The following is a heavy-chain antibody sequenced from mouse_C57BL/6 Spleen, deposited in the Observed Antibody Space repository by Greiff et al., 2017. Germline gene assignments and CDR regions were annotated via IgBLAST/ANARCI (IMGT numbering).Heavy chain of an antibody. D-gene: IGHD1-1*01. CDR3: ARRWDTTPWYFDV. Sequence: VQLKESGAELVKPGASVKLSCTASGFNIKDYYMHWVKQRTEQGLEWIGRIDPEDGETKYAPKFQGKATITADTSSNTAYLQLSSLTSEDTAVYYCARRWDTTPWYFDVWGTGTTVTVSS. V-gene: IGHV14-2*01. CDR1: GFNIKDYY. CDR2: IDPEDGET. J-gene: IGHJ1*03.